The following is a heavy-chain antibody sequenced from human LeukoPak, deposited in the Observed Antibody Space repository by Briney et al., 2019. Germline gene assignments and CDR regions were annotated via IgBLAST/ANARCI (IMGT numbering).Heavy chain of an antibody. CDR3: ARVHYGSGSYYYNWFDP. CDR2: INHSGNT. V-gene: IGHV4-34*01. J-gene: IGHJ5*02. CDR1: GGSFSGYY. D-gene: IGHD3-10*01. Sequence: SETLSLTCAVYGGSFSGYYWSRIRQPPGKGLEWIGEINHSGNTNYNPSLKSRVTISVDTSKNQFSLKLSSVTAADTAVYYCARVHYGSGSYYYNWFDPWGQGTLVTVSS.